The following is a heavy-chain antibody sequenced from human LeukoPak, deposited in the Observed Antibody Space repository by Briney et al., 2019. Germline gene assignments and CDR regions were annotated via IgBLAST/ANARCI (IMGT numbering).Heavy chain of an antibody. CDR3: AKGDLNYYDSSGLDY. V-gene: IGHV3-23*01. Sequence: GGSLRLSCAASGFTFSSYDMTWVRQAPGRGLEWVSSIRPSGDNTYYGDSVKGRFTISRDNAKNSLYLQMNSLRAEDMALYYCAKGDLNYYDSSGLDYWGQGTLVTVSS. CDR1: GFTFSSYD. J-gene: IGHJ4*02. CDR2: IRPSGDNT. D-gene: IGHD3-22*01.